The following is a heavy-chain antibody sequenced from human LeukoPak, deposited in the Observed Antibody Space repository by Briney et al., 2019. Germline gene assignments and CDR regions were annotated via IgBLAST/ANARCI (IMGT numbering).Heavy chain of an antibody. CDR1: GGSISNEGDY. D-gene: IGHD6-19*01. CDR2: IYNSGTT. Sequence: PSETLSLTCTVSGGSISNEGDYWSWIRQPAGKGLEWIGRIYNSGTTNYNPSVKSRISMSVDTSENQFSLNLRSVTAADTAVYYCAREGTLGSGWYDYWGQGTLATVSS. V-gene: IGHV4-61*02. J-gene: IGHJ4*02. CDR3: AREGTLGSGWYDY.